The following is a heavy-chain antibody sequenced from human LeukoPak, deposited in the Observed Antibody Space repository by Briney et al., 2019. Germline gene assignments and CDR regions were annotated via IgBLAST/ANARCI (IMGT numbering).Heavy chain of an antibody. J-gene: IGHJ4*02. CDR2: ISAYNGNT. Sequence: GASVKVSCKASGYTFTSYGISWVRQAPGQGLEWMGWISAYNGNTNYAQKLQGRVTMTTDTSTSTAYMELRSLRSGDTAVYYCAKEAYGSGEKMADYWGQGTLVTVSS. CDR1: GYTFTSYG. CDR3: AKEAYGSGEKMADY. V-gene: IGHV1-18*01. D-gene: IGHD3-10*01.